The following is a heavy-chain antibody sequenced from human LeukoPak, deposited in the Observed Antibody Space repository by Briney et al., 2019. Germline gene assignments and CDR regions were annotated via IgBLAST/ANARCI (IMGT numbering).Heavy chain of an antibody. CDR3: ARDPLGYCSGGSCLT. CDR1: RFTFSNYW. D-gene: IGHD2-15*01. J-gene: IGHJ4*02. V-gene: IGHV3-7*01. CDR2: IKQDGSEK. Sequence: GGSLRLSCAASRFTFSNYWMSWVRQAPGKGLEWVANIKQDGSEKYYVDSVKGRFTISRDNAKNSLYLQMNSLRAEDTAVYYCARDPLGYCSGGSCLTWSQGTLVTVSS.